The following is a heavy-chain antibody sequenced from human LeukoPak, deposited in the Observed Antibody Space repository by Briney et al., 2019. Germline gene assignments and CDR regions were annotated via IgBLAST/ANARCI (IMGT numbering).Heavy chain of an antibody. J-gene: IGHJ1*01. CDR3: AKTYYYDSSGYYYDSEYFQH. CDR2: INPNSGGT. V-gene: IGHV1-2*02. Sequence: ASVKVSCKASGYTFTDYYMHWVRQAPGQGLEWMGWINPNSGGTNYAQKFQGRVTMTRDTSISTAYMELSRLRSDDTAVYYCAKTYYYDSSGYYYDSEYFQHWGQGTLVTVSS. CDR1: GYTFTDYY. D-gene: IGHD3-22*01.